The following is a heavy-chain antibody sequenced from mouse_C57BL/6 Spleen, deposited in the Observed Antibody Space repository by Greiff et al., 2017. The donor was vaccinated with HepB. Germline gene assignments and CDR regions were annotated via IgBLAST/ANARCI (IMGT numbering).Heavy chain of an antibody. D-gene: IGHD2-4*01. CDR3: ARNDYDGGWFAY. CDR2: INPNNGGT. J-gene: IGHJ3*01. Sequence: EVMLVESGPELVKPGASVKIPCKASGYTFTDYNMDWVKQSHGKSLEWIGDINPNNGGTIYNQKFKGKATLTVDKSSSTAYMELRSLTSEDTAVYYCARNDYDGGWFAYWGQGTLVTVSA. CDR1: GYTFTDYN. V-gene: IGHV1-18*01.